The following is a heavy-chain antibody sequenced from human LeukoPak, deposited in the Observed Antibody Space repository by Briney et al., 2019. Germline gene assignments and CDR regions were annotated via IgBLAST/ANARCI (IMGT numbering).Heavy chain of an antibody. Sequence: GGPLRLSCAASGFIFNNSGMGWVRQAPGRGLEWVSAISASGLTAYYGDSVKGRFTISRDNAKNTLYLHMSSLRGEDTAIYYCTENTWGRGTRVTVSS. CDR1: GFIFNNSG. V-gene: IGHV3-23*01. CDR3: TENT. J-gene: IGHJ4*02. CDR2: ISASGLTA.